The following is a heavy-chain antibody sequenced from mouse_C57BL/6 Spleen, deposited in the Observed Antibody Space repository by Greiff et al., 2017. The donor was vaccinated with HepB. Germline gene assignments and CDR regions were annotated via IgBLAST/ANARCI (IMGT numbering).Heavy chain of an antibody. CDR2: INPNNGGT. CDR3: ARRSDSNYYFDY. D-gene: IGHD2-5*01. CDR1: GYTFTDYN. V-gene: IGHV1-18*01. J-gene: IGHJ2*01. Sequence: VQLQQSGPELVKPGASVKIPCKASGYTFTDYNMDWVKQSHGKSLEWIGDINPNNGGTIYNQKFKGKATLTVDKSSSTAYMELRSLTSEDTAVYYCARRSDSNYYFDYWGQGTTLTVSS.